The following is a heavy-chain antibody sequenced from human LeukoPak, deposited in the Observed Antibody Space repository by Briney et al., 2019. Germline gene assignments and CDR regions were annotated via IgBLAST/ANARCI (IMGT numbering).Heavy chain of an antibody. CDR3: ARDPSGWYFVDY. CDR1: GFTFSSYG. Sequence: GGTLRLSCAASGFTFSSYGMSWVRQAPGKGLEWVSAISGSGGSTYYADSVKGRFTISRDNAKNSLYLQMNSLRAEDTAVYYCARDPSGWYFVDYWGQGTLVTVSS. CDR2: ISGSGGST. J-gene: IGHJ4*02. D-gene: IGHD6-19*01. V-gene: IGHV3-23*01.